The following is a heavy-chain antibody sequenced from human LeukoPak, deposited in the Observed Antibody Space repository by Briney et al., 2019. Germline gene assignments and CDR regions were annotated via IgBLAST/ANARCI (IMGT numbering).Heavy chain of an antibody. D-gene: IGHD2-2*01. V-gene: IGHV4-34*01. CDR3: ARGGVVVVPAAKRYFQH. Sequence: SETLSLTCAVYGGSFSGHYWSWIRQPPGKGLEWIGEINHSGSTNYNPSLKSRVTISVDTSKNQFSLKLSSVTAADTAVYYCARGGVVVVPAAKRYFQHWGQGTLVTVSS. J-gene: IGHJ1*01. CDR2: INHSGST. CDR1: GGSFSGHY.